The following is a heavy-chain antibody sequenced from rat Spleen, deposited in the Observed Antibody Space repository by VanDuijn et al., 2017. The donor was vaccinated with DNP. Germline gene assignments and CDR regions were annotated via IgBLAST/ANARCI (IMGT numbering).Heavy chain of an antibody. Sequence: EVQLVESGGGVVQPGRSLKLSCAASGLTFSNYGMAWFRQAPKKGLEWVATIITSGGSTYYPDSVKGRFTISRDNAKSSLYLQMNSLRSEDTATYYCARQRVMYTTATGFAYWGQGTLVTVSS. CDR3: ARQRVMYTTATGFAY. CDR1: GLTFSNYG. D-gene: IGHD1-6*01. CDR2: IITSGGST. J-gene: IGHJ3*01. V-gene: IGHV5S13*01.